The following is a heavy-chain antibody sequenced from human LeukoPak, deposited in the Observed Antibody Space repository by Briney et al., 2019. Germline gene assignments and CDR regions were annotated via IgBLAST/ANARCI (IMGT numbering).Heavy chain of an antibody. D-gene: IGHD1-26*01. J-gene: IGHJ4*02. V-gene: IGHV3-11*03. CDR2: IDSSSSDT. CDR3: ASYSGTDGLDY. Sequence: GGSLRLSCAPSGFRLSDYYMSWIRQAPGKGLECVSYIDSSSSDTNYADSVKGRFTISRDNAKNSLYLQMTSLRAEDTAVYYCASYSGTDGLDYWGQGALVTVSS. CDR1: GFRLSDYY.